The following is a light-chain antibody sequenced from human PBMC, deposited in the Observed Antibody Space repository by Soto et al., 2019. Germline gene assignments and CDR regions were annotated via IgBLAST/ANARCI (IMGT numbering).Light chain of an antibody. Sequence: IQMTQSPSSLSASVGDRVTLRCRASRNISSDLNWYQQKPGKAPKLLIYRASTLQNGVPSRFSGAGSATDFTLTISSLQPEDFATYSCQQSYSTLPYTCGQGTKVEIK. CDR2: RAS. J-gene: IGKJ2*01. V-gene: IGKV1-39*01. CDR1: RNISSD. CDR3: QQSYSTLPYT.